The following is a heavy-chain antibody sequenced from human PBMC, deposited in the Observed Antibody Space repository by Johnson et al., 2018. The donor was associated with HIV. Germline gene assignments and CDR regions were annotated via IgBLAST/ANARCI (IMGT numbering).Heavy chain of an antibody. CDR2: IYSGGST. J-gene: IGHJ3*02. V-gene: IGHV3-66*03. Sequence: VQLVESGGGLMQPGGSLRLSCVASGFTVSNNFMSWVRQAPGKGLEWVSVIYSGGSTYYADSVKGRFTISRDNSKNTLYLQMNSLRAEDTAVYYCARVQWLILDAFDTWGQGTMVTVSS. CDR1: GFTVSNNF. D-gene: IGHD6-19*01. CDR3: ARVQWLILDAFDT.